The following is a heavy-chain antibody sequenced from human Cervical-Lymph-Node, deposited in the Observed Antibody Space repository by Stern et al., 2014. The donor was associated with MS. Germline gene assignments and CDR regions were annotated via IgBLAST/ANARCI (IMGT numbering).Heavy chain of an antibody. CDR2: IIPLFGAA. CDR1: GGTFSSQA. V-gene: IGHV1-69*01. CDR3: AIEEIGQTTTHYYYYGMDV. J-gene: IGHJ6*02. D-gene: IGHD1-1*01. Sequence: QVQLVQSGAEVKKPGSSVKVSCKASGGTFSSQAISWVRQAPGQGLEWLGGIIPLFGAAHYAPKLQGRVTINADESTSTAYMELGSLMSEDTAVYYCAIEEIGQTTTHYYYYGMDVWGQGTTVTVSS.